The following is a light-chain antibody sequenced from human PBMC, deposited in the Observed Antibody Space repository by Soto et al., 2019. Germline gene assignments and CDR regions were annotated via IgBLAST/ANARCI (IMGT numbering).Light chain of an antibody. Sequence: DIVMTQSPDSLAVSLGERATINCKSSQSLLYSSNNKNYLAWYQQKPGQPPKLLIYWASTRESGVPDRFSGSGSGTEFTLTISSLQAEDVAVYYCQQCYSTSYTFGQGTKLEIK. V-gene: IGKV4-1*01. CDR3: QQCYSTSYT. CDR2: WAS. CDR1: QSLLYSSNNKNY. J-gene: IGKJ2*01.